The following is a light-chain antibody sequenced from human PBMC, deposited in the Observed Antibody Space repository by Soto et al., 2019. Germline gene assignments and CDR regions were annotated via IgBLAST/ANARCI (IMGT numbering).Light chain of an antibody. V-gene: IGKV1-5*03. J-gene: IGKJ1*01. CDR3: QLYNRYST. CDR1: QSISSW. Sequence: DIQMTQSPSTLSASVGDRVTITCRASQSISSWLAWYQRKPGKAPKLLIHNASNLESGVPSRFSVNVSGTEFTLSISSLQHDDSATDDCQLYNRYSTFGQGTKVDIK. CDR2: NAS.